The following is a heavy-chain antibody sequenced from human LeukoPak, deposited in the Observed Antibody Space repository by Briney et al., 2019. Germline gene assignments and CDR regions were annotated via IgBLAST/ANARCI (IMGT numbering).Heavy chain of an antibody. CDR2: INHSGST. Sequence: SETLSLTCAVYGGSFSGYYWSWIRQPPGKGLEWIGEINHSGSTNYNPSLKSRVTISVDTSKNQFSLKLSSVTAADTAVYYCARGRYWAAAGRVYYYGMDVWGQGTTVTVSS. D-gene: IGHD6-13*01. J-gene: IGHJ6*02. CDR3: ARGRYWAAAGRVYYYGMDV. CDR1: GGSFSGYY. V-gene: IGHV4-34*01.